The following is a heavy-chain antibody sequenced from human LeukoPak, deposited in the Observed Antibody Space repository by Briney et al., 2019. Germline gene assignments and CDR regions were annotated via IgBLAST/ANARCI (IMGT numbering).Heavy chain of an antibody. CDR1: GGSISSYY. Sequence: SETLSLTCTVSGGSISSYYWSWIRQPPGKGLEWIGYISYSGRTHYNPSLRSRITISVDTSKNQFSLELSSVTAADTAVYYCARGDSSSWSLFDYWGQGTLVTVSS. V-gene: IGHV4-59*08. J-gene: IGHJ4*02. D-gene: IGHD6-13*01. CDR3: ARGDSSSWSLFDY. CDR2: ISYSGRT.